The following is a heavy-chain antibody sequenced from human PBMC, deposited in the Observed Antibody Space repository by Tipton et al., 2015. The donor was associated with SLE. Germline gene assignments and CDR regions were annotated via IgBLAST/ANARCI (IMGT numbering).Heavy chain of an antibody. CDR3: ARVQLQLTYYFDY. J-gene: IGHJ4*02. V-gene: IGHV3-7*01. CDR2: IKQDGSEK. D-gene: IGHD6-13*01. CDR1: GFTFSTYG. Sequence: GSLRLSCATSGFTFSTYGMHWVRQAPGKGLEWVANIKQDGSEKYYVDSVKGRFTISRDNAKNSLYLQMNSLRAEDTAVYYCARVQLQLTYYFDYWGRGTLVTVSS.